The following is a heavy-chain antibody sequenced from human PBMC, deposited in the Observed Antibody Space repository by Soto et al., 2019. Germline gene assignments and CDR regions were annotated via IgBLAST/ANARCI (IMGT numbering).Heavy chain of an antibody. J-gene: IGHJ6*04. CDR2: ISWNSGSI. V-gene: IGHV3-9*01. CDR3: AKYGTSSSWYHYYGMDV. Sequence: SLRLSCAASGFTFDDYAMHWVRQAPGKGLEWVSGISWNSGSIGYADSVKGRFTISRDNAKNSLYLQMNSLRAEDTALYYCAKYGTSSSWYHYYGMDVWGKGTTVIVAS. D-gene: IGHD6-13*01. CDR1: GFTFDDYA.